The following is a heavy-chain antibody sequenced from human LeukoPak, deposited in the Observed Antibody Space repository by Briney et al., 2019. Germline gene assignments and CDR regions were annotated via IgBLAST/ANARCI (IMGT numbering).Heavy chain of an antibody. D-gene: IGHD5-24*01. CDR1: ELTVSSNY. J-gene: IGHJ1*01. CDR2: IYSGGDT. CDR3: AGSRNGHNLLQH. Sequence: PGGTLRLSCAASELTVSSNYMSWVRQAPGKGLEWVSVIYSGGDTYYADSVKGRFIISRDNSKNTLYLQVNSLRAEDTAVYYCAGSRNGHNLLQHWGQGTLVTVSS. V-gene: IGHV3-53*01.